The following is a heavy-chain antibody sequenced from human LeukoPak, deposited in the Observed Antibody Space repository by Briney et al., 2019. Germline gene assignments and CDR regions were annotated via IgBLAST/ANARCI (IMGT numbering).Heavy chain of an antibody. D-gene: IGHD1-14*01. V-gene: IGHV1-2*02. CDR1: GYTFTGYY. J-gene: IGHJ3*02. CDR3: AREEPRLDAFDI. Sequence: GASVKVSCKASGYTFTGYYMHWVRQAPGQGLEWMGWINVKSGGTNYAQKFQGRVILTRDTSIGTVYMELSSLKSDDTAVYYCAREEPRLDAFDIWGQGAMVTVSS. CDR2: INVKSGGT.